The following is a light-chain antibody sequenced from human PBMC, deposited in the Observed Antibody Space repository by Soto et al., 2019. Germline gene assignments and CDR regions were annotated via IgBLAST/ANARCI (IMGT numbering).Light chain of an antibody. Sequence: DIHMTQSPSTLSASVGDRVTITCRASQTISTWLAWYQQKPGKAPKLLIFDASSLESGVPSRFSGSGSGTEFTLTISTLQPEDFATYYCQQYTSYSNTFGQGTKV. V-gene: IGKV1-5*01. CDR2: DAS. CDR1: QTISTW. CDR3: QQYTSYSNT. J-gene: IGKJ1*01.